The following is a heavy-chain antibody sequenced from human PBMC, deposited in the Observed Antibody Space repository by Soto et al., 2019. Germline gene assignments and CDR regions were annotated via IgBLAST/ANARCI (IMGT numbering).Heavy chain of an antibody. V-gene: IGHV3-30*18. CDR1: GFTFSSYG. CDR2: ISYDGSNK. CDR3: AKDRHDHGETSYYVMDI. Sequence: PGGSLRLSCAASGFTFSSYGMHWVRQAPGKGLEWVAVISYDGSNKYYADSVKGRFTISRDNSKNTLYLQMNSLRAEDTAVYYCAKDRHDHGETSYYVMDIWGQWTTVTVSS. D-gene: IGHD4-17*01. J-gene: IGHJ6*02.